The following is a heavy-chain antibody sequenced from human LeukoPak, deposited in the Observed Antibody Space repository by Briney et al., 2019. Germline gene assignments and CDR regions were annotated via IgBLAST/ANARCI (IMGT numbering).Heavy chain of an antibody. J-gene: IGHJ6*02. D-gene: IGHD1-26*01. CDR2: IKQDGSKK. CDR3: ARSRVGAIRYYYYYGMDV. CDR1: GFPFSSYW. V-gene: IGHV3-7*01. Sequence: GGSLRLSCVASGFPFSSYWMTWVRQAPGKGLEWVANIKQDGSKKSYVDSVKGRFTISRDNSKNTLYLQMNSLRAEDTAVYYCARSRVGAIRYYYYYGMDVWGQGTTVTVSS.